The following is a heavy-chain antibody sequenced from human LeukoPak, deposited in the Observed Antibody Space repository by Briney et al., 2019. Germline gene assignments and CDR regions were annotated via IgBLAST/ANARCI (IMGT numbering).Heavy chain of an antibody. D-gene: IGHD6-13*01. CDR1: GFTFSSYA. Sequence: GGSLRLSCAASGFTFSSYAMNWVRQAPGKGLEWVSSISASAGSTYYADSVKGRFTVSRDNSKNTLYLQMNSLRAEDTAVYYCAKDRVTAGTNWFDPWGQGTLVTVSS. CDR3: AKDRVTAGTNWFDP. J-gene: IGHJ5*02. CDR2: ISASAGST. V-gene: IGHV3-23*01.